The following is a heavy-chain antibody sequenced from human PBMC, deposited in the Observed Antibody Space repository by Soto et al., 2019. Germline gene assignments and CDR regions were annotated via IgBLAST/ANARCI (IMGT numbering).Heavy chain of an antibody. CDR1: GFTFSSYA. CDR2: ISGSGGST. Sequence: LRLSCAASGFTFSSYAMSWVRQAPGKGLEWVSAISGSGGSTYYADSVKGRFTISRDNSKNTLYLQMNSLRAEDTTVYYWAKCSVAGTGGYYYYYYGMDVWGQGTTVTVSS. CDR3: AKCSVAGTGGYYYYYYGMDV. V-gene: IGHV3-23*01. D-gene: IGHD6-19*01. J-gene: IGHJ6*02.